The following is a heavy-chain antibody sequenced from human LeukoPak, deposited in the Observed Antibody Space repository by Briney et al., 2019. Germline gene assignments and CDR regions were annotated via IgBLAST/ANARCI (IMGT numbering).Heavy chain of an antibody. CDR2: ISWNSGSI. D-gene: IGHD6-19*01. CDR1: GFTFSSYA. J-gene: IGHJ4*02. CDR3: AKDTLRGIAVAGTVDY. Sequence: GGSLRLSCAASGFTFSSYAMHWVRQAPGKGLEWVSGISWNSGSIGYADSVKGRFTISRDNAKNSLYLQMNSLRAEDTALYYCAKDTLRGIAVAGTVDYWGQGTLVTVSS. V-gene: IGHV3-9*01.